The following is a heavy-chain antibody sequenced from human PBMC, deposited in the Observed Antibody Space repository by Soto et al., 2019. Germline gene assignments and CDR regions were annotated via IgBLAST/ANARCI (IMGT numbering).Heavy chain of an antibody. J-gene: IGHJ4*02. CDR2: FSGGGDTT. D-gene: IGHD3-10*01. Sequence: EVQLLESGGGLVQPGGSLRLSCAASGFTFNNYAMTWVRQAPGKGLEWVSGFSGGGDTTSYADSVKGRFTVSRDGSKNTLYLQMSSLRAEDTALYYCAKGRGGSGSLTPRVDFWGQGTLVTVSS. V-gene: IGHV3-23*01. CDR3: AKGRGGSGSLTPRVDF. CDR1: GFTFNNYA.